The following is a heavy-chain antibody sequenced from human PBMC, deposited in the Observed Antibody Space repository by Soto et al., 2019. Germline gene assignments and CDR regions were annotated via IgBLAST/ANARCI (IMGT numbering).Heavy chain of an antibody. J-gene: IGHJ4*02. V-gene: IGHV4-59*08. CDR1: GGSISSYY. D-gene: IGHD3-10*01. CDR2: IYYSGST. Sequence: SETLSLTCTVSGGSISSYYWSWIRQPPGKGLEWIGYIYYSGSTNCNPSLKSRVTISVDTSKNQFSLQLSSVTAADTAVYYCARHDGSGSYNRPLDYWGQGTLVTVSS. CDR3: ARHDGSGSYNRPLDY.